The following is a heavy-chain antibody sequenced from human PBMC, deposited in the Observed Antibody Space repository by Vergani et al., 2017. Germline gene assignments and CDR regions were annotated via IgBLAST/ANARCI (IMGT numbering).Heavy chain of an antibody. J-gene: IGHJ4*02. CDR3: ARRERAGRPGAGGDFDY. D-gene: IGHD6-6*01. CDR1: GGSISSSSYY. CDR2: IYYSGST. Sequence: QLQLQESGPGLVKPSETLSLTCTVSGGSISSSSYYWGWIRQPPGKGLEWIGRIYYSGSTYYNPSLKSRVTISVDTSNNQFSLKLSSVTAADTAVYYCARRERAGRPGAGGDFDYWGQGTLVTVSS. V-gene: IGHV4-39*01.